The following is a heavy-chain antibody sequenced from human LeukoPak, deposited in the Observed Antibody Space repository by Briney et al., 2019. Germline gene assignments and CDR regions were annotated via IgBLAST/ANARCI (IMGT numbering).Heavy chain of an antibody. CDR1: GGTFSSYA. CDR3: ARDGSWYYYDSSGLRDAFDI. V-gene: IGHV1-69*13. J-gene: IGHJ3*02. CDR2: IIPIFGTA. D-gene: IGHD3-22*01. Sequence: GSSVKVSCKASGGTFSSYAISWVRQAPGQGLEWMGGIIPIFGTANYAQKFQGRVTITADESTSTAYMELNSLRPEDTAVYYCARDGSWYYYDSSGLRDAFDIWGQGTMVTVSS.